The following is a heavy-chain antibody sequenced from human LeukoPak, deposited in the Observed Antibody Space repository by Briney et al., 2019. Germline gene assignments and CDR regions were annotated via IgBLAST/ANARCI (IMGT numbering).Heavy chain of an antibody. CDR2: ISGSGGST. CDR1: GFTVSSNY. D-gene: IGHD3-10*01. J-gene: IGHJ4*02. Sequence: GGSLRLSCAASGFTVSSNYMSWVRQAQGKGLEWVSAISGSGGSTYYADSVKGRFTISRDNSKNTLYLQMNSLRAEDTAVYYCAKARSGSYYRDTTLYYWGQGTLVTVSS. V-gene: IGHV3-23*01. CDR3: AKARSGSYYRDTTLYY.